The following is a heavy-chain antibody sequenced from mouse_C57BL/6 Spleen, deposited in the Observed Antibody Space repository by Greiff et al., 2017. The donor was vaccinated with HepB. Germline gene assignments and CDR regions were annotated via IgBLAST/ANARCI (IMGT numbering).Heavy chain of an antibody. CDR1: GYTFTDYN. CDR3: ARFSNFYWYFDV. V-gene: IGHV1-22*01. Sequence: VQLQQSGPELVKPGASVKMSCKASGYTFTDYNMHWVKQSHGKSLEWIGYINPNNGGTSYNQKFKGKATLTVNKSSSTAYMELRSLTSEDSAVYYCARFSNFYWYFDVWGTGTTVTVSS. J-gene: IGHJ1*03. D-gene: IGHD2-5*01. CDR2: INPNNGGT.